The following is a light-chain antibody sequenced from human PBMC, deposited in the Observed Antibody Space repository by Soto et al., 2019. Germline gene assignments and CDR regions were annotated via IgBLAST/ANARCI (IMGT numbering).Light chain of an antibody. CDR2: GAS. CDR1: QGVSGN. V-gene: IGKV3-15*01. CDR3: QQYNRWPLT. J-gene: IGKJ4*01. Sequence: EIMMTQSPATLSVSPGERATLSCRASQGVSGNLAWYQQKPGQAPRLLIHGASTRATGIPARFSGSGSGTEFTLIISSLQSEDFAVFYCQQYNRWPLTFGGGSKVEIK.